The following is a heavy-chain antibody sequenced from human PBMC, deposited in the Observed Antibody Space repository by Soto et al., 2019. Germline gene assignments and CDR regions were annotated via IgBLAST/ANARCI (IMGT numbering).Heavy chain of an antibody. D-gene: IGHD3-3*01. V-gene: IGHV4-34*01. Sequence: SETLSLTCAVYGGSFSGYYWSWIRQPPGRGLEWIGEINHSGSTNYNPSLKSRVTISVDTSKNQFSLKLSSVTAADTAVYYCARRRNTIFGVVKAFDIWGQGTMVTVSS. CDR3: ARRRNTIFGVVKAFDI. CDR1: GGSFSGYY. J-gene: IGHJ3*02. CDR2: INHSGST.